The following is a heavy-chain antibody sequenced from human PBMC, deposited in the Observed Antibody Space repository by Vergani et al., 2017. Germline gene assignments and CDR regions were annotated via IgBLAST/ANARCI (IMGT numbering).Heavy chain of an antibody. Sequence: QVQLQESGPGLVKPSQTLSLTCTVSGGSISSGGYYWSWIRQPPGKGLEWIGEINHSGSTNYNPSLKSRVTISVDTSKNQFSLKLSSVTAADTAVYYCARGRIQLWLRDARYFDLWGRGTLVTVSS. J-gene: IGHJ2*01. CDR2: INHSGST. V-gene: IGHV4-31*03. D-gene: IGHD5-18*01. CDR1: GGSISSGGYY. CDR3: ARGRIQLWLRDARYFDL.